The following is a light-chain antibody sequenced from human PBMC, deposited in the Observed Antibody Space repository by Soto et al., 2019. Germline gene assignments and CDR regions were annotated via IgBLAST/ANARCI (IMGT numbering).Light chain of an antibody. V-gene: IGKV3-20*01. CDR1: QSVSSNY. CDR3: QQYASSPRT. Sequence: EIVLTQSPGTLSLSPGERATLSCRASQSVSSNYLAWYQQKPGQAPRLLIYGASSRATDISDRFSGSGSGTDFILTISRLEPEDFAVYYCQQYASSPRTFGQGTKVDIK. CDR2: GAS. J-gene: IGKJ1*01.